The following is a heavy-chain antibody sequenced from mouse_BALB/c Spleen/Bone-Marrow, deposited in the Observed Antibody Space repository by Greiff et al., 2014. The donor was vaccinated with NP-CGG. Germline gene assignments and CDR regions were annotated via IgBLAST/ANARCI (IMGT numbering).Heavy chain of an antibody. J-gene: IGHJ4*01. CDR3: ARYDYAMDY. V-gene: IGHV1S41*01. Sequence: DLVKPGASVKLSCKASGYTFTNFWINWTKQRPGQGLEWIGRIAPGSGTTYYNEMFKGKATLTVDTPSSTAYIQLSSLSSEDSAVYFCARYDYAMDYWGQGTSVTVSS. CDR1: GYTFTNFW. D-gene: IGHD2-3*01. CDR2: IAPGSGTT.